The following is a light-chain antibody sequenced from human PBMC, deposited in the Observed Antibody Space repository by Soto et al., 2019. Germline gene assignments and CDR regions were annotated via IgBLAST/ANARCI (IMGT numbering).Light chain of an antibody. CDR2: AAS. CDR1: QSISNS. Sequence: DIQMTQSPSSLSASVGDRVTITCRASQSISNSLNWYQQKPGKAPNLLIYAASRLQSGVPSRFSGSGSGTDFTLTISSLQPEDFATLYCQQSYSTPRTFGQGTKLEI. V-gene: IGKV1-39*01. CDR3: QQSYSTPRT. J-gene: IGKJ2*01.